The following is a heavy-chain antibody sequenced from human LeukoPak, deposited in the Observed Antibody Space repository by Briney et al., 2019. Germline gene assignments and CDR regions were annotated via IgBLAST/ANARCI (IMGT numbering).Heavy chain of an antibody. CDR3: ARDRGYSTFDY. CDR2: IKEDGGGI. V-gene: IGHV3-7*01. CDR1: AFTFSNYW. J-gene: IGHJ4*02. Sequence: GGSLRLSCAASAFTFSNYWMSWVRQAPGKGLEWVANIKEDGGGINYVDSVKGRFTISRDNAKNSLYLQMNSLRVDDTAVYYCARDRGYSTFDYWGQGTLVTVSS. D-gene: IGHD3-10*01.